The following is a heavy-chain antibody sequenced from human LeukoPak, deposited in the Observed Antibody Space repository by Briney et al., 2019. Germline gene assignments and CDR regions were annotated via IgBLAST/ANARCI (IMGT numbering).Heavy chain of an antibody. D-gene: IGHD1-14*01. CDR1: GYTFSSYG. CDR2: LSPFSGDT. J-gene: IGHJ1*01. V-gene: IGHV1-18*01. Sequence: GASVRVSCKTSGYTFSSYGISWVRQAPGQGLEWVAMLSPFSGDTSSAQSLQGRVTVTKDTSTSTAYMELRSLRSDDTAVYYCARVAEPGCFSKNGGRGPLVPVSS. CDR3: ARVAEPGCFSKN.